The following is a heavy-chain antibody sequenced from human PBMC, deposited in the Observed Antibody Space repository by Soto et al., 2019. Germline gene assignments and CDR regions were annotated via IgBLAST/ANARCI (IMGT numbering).Heavy chain of an antibody. J-gene: IGHJ4*02. D-gene: IGHD3-22*01. V-gene: IGHV1-18*01. CDR2: ISTYNGNT. CDR3: ARGPTDYYDNSANYFLDY. CDR1: GYTFITYG. Sequence: QVQLVQSGAEVKKPGASVKVSCKASGYTFITYGVSWVRQAPGQGLDWLGWISTYNGNTRYAERVQGRVTMTTYTTSNTAYMELRNLRSDDTAVYYCARGPTDYYDNSANYFLDYWGQGTLVTVSS.